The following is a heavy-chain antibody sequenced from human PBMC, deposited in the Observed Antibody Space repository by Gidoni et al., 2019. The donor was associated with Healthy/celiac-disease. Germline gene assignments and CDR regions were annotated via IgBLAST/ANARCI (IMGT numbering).Heavy chain of an antibody. Sequence: EVQLVESGGGLVQPGWALRLSCAASGFTFSSYDMHWVRQATGKGLGWVSAIGTAGDTYYPGSVKGRFTISRENAKNSLYLQMNSLRAGDTAVYYCAREREYCSSTSCYPAFDIWGQGTMVTVSS. CDR3: AREREYCSSTSCYPAFDI. V-gene: IGHV3-13*01. CDR2: IGTAGDT. J-gene: IGHJ3*02. D-gene: IGHD2-2*01. CDR1: GFTFSSYD.